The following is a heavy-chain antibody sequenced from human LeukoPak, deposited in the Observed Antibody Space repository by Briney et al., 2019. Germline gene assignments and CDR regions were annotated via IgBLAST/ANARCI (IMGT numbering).Heavy chain of an antibody. V-gene: IGHV3-23*01. J-gene: IGHJ4*02. D-gene: IGHD3-10*01. CDR2: ISGSGGST. CDR1: GFTFSSYA. CDR3: AKDPRRITMVRGVIIPGYYFDY. Sequence: GGSLRLSCAASGFTFSSYAMSWVRQAPGEGLEWVSAISGSGGSTYYADSVKGRFTISRDNSKNTLYLQMNSLRAEDTAVYYCAKDPRRITMVRGVIIPGYYFDYWGQGTLVTVSS.